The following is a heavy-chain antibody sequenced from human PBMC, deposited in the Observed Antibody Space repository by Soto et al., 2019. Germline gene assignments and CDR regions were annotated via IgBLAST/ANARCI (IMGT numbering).Heavy chain of an antibody. CDR2: IIPIFGTA. D-gene: IGHD3-22*01. CDR1: GGTFSSYA. J-gene: IGHJ6*02. Sequence: QVQLVQSGAEVKKPGSSVKVSCKASGGTFSSYAISWVRQAPGQGLERMGGIIPIFGTANYAQKIQGRVTITADKSTSTAYMELSSLRSEDTAVYYCARIDGDSSGYYYYYGMDVWGQGTTVTVSS. CDR3: ARIDGDSSGYYYYYGMDV. V-gene: IGHV1-69*06.